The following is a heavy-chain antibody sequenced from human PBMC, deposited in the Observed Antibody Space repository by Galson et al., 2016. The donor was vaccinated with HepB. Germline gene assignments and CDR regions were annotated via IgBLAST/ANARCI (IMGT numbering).Heavy chain of an antibody. J-gene: IGHJ4*02. CDR3: ASYRLSGSYYRAGGNFDY. Sequence: LRLSCAASGFTFRNYGMHWVRQAPGKGLEWIGSIYYSGSTYYNPSLKSRVTISVDTSKNQFSLKLSSVTAADTAVYYCASYRLSGSYYRAGGNFDYWGQGTLVTVSS. V-gene: IGHV4-38-2*01. CDR1: GFTFRNYG. CDR2: IYYSGST. D-gene: IGHD1-26*01.